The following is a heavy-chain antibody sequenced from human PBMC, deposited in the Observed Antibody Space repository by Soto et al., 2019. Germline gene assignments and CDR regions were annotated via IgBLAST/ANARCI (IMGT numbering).Heavy chain of an antibody. Sequence: PSETLSLTCTVSCGSISSGDYYWSWIRQPPGKGLEWIGYIYQSGSTYYNPSLKSRVTISVDRSKNQFSLKLSSVTAADTAVYYCASGLVTTLHYWGQGTLVTVSS. J-gene: IGHJ4*02. CDR1: CGSISSGDYY. V-gene: IGHV4-30-4*01. CDR3: ASGLVTTLHY. CDR2: IYQSGST. D-gene: IGHD4-17*01.